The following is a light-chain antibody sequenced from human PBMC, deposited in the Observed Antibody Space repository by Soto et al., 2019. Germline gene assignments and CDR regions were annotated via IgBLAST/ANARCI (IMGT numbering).Light chain of an antibody. Sequence: EIVWAQSTAPLSLSPGERAALSGRASQSVSNCVAWYQQIPGQAPSLLIYDASNRATGIPARFSGSGSGTDFTLTISSLEPEDFAIYYCQQRSSWPITFGPGTKVDI. CDR2: DAS. V-gene: IGKV3-11*01. CDR3: QQRSSWPIT. CDR1: QSVSNC. J-gene: IGKJ3*01.